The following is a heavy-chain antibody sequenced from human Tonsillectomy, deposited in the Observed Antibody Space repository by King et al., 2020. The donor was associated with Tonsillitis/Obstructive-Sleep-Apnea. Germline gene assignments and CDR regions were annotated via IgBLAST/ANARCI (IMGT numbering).Heavy chain of an antibody. CDR3: AREDPGMDAFDI. Sequence: VQLQESGPGLVKPSETLSLTCTVSAGSISSYYWSWIRQPPGKELEWIGYIDYSGSTNYNPSLKSRVTISVDTSKNQFSLKLSSVTAADTAVYYCAREDPGMDAFDIWGLGTMVTVSS. CDR2: IDYSGST. CDR1: AGSISSYY. J-gene: IGHJ3*02. D-gene: IGHD1-26*01. V-gene: IGHV4-59*01.